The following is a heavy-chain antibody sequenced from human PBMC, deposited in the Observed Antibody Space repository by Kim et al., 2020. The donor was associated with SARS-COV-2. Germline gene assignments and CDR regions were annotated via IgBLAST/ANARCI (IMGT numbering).Heavy chain of an antibody. V-gene: IGHV3-15*01. D-gene: IGHD3-9*01. J-gene: IGHJ4*02. CDR3: ATGGAGW. Sequence: GGSLRLSCAASGFTFNNAWMSWIRQAPGKGLEWVGRIQSKTDGGTTDYSTPVKGRFTISRDDSKNTLYLQMNSLKTEDTAVYYCATGGAGWWGQGTLVTV. CDR2: IQSKTDGGTT. CDR1: GFTFNNAW.